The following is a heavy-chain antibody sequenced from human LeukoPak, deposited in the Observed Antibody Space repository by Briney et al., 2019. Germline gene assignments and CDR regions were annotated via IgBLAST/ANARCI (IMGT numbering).Heavy chain of an antibody. J-gene: IGHJ4*02. D-gene: IGHD1-26*01. CDR1: GFTFSDYY. CDR3: ARVEINSIVGAKRGYYFDY. CDR2: ISSSGSTI. V-gene: IGHV3-11*01. Sequence: PGGSLRLSCAASGFTFSDYYMSWIRQAPGKGLEWVSYISSSGSTIYYADSVKGRFTISRDNAKNSLYLQMNSLRAEDTAVYYCARVEINSIVGAKRGYYFDYWGQGTLVTVSS.